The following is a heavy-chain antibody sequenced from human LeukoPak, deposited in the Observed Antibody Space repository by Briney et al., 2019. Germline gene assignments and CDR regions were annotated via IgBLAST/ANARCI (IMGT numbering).Heavy chain of an antibody. J-gene: IGHJ4*02. CDR1: GFTFSSYW. CDR3: ARGKKYQLLMTFDY. CDR2: IKQDGSEK. V-gene: IGHV3-7*03. D-gene: IGHD2-2*01. Sequence: GGSLRLSCAASGFTFSSYWMSWVRQAPGKGLEWVANIKQDGSEKYYVDSVKGRFTISRDNAKNSLHLQMNSLRAEDTAVYYCARGKKYQLLMTFDYWGQGTLVTVSS.